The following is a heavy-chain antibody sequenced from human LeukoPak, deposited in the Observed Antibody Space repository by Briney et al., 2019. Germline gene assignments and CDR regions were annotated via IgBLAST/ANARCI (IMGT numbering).Heavy chain of an antibody. CDR2: IYHSGST. CDR3: ARDPSGY. V-gene: IGHV4-38-2*02. Sequence: SETLSLTCTVSGYFISSGYYWGWIRQPPGKGLEWIGSIYHSGSTYYNPSLKSRVTISVGTSKNQFSLKLSSVTAADTAVYYCARDPSGYWGQGTLVTVSS. CDR1: GYFISSGYY. J-gene: IGHJ4*02. D-gene: IGHD6-25*01.